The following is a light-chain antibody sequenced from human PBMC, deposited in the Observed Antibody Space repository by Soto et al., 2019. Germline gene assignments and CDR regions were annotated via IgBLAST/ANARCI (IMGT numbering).Light chain of an antibody. V-gene: IGKV1-39*01. CDR2: AAS. J-gene: IGKJ1*01. Sequence: DIQMTQPQSSLSASVGDRVTITCRASQSISSYLNWYQQKPGKAPKLLIYAASSLQSGVPSRFSGSGSGTDFTLTIISLQPEDFATYYCQQSYSTPRTFGQGTKVDIK. CDR3: QQSYSTPRT. CDR1: QSISSY.